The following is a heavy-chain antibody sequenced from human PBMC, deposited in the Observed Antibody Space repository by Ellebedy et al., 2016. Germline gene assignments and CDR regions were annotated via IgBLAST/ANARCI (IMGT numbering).Heavy chain of an antibody. Sequence: GGSLRLXXAASGFTFDDYAMHWVRQAPGKGLEWVSGISWNSGSIGYADSVKGRFTISRDNAKNSLYLQMNSLRAEDTALYYCAKSINGAHDAFDIWGQGTMVTVSS. CDR1: GFTFDDYA. CDR2: ISWNSGSI. CDR3: AKSINGAHDAFDI. V-gene: IGHV3-9*01. D-gene: IGHD2-21*01. J-gene: IGHJ3*02.